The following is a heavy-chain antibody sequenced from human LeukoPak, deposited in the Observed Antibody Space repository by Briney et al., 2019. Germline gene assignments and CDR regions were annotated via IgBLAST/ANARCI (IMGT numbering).Heavy chain of an antibody. CDR2: IYYSGST. CDR3: ASTGLYRAWGWTQDAFDI. Sequence: PSETLSLTCTVSGGSISGYYWSWIRQPPGKGLEWIGYIYYSGSTNYNPSLKSRVTISVDTSKNQFSLKLSSVTAADTAVYYCASTGLYRAWGWTQDAFDIWGQGTMVTVSS. CDR1: GGSISGYY. J-gene: IGHJ3*02. D-gene: IGHD7-27*01. V-gene: IGHV4-59*01.